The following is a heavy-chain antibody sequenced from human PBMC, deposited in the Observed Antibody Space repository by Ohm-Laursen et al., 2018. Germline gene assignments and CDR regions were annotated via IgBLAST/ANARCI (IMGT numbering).Heavy chain of an antibody. CDR1: GVSISSSY. V-gene: IGHV4-59*01. Sequence: GTLSLTCTVSGVSISSSYWSWIRQPPEKGLEWIGYISYSGNTNYNPSLKSRVTISVDTSKNQFSLRLSSVTAADTAVYYCARDVFGEDGVDYWGQGTLVTVSS. CDR2: ISYSGNT. D-gene: IGHD3-10*02. CDR3: ARDVFGEDGVDY. J-gene: IGHJ4*02.